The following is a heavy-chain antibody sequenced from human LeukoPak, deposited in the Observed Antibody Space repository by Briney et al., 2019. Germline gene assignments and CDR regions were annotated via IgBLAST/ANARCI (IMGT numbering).Heavy chain of an antibody. V-gene: IGHV4-59*01. D-gene: IGHD4-11*01. CDR2: IYYSGST. Sequence: PSETLSLTCTVYGGSISIYYWSWIRQPLGKGLEWIGYIYYSGSTNYNPSLKSRVTISVDTSKNQCSLKLSSVTAADTAVYYCARVMGYSKEYFDYWGQGTLVTVSS. CDR1: GGSISIYY. CDR3: ARVMGYSKEYFDY. J-gene: IGHJ4*02.